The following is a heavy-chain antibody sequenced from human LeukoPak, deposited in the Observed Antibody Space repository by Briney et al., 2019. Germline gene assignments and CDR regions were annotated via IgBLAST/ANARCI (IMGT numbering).Heavy chain of an antibody. Sequence: QPGGSLRLSCAASGFTFSGSSIHWVRQPSGKGLEWVGLIRTKANTYATAYAASVTGRFTISRDDSKTTSYLQMNSLKTEDTALYFCTTSYSGNSWYDWFGPWGQGTLVTVSS. V-gene: IGHV3-73*01. CDR1: GFTFSGSS. CDR3: TTSYSGNSWYDWFGP. J-gene: IGHJ5*02. CDR2: IRTKANTYAT. D-gene: IGHD6-13*01.